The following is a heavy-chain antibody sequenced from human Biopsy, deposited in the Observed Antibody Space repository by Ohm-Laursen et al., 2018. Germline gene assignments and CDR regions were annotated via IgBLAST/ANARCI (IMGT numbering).Heavy chain of an antibody. V-gene: IGHV4-61*03. Sequence: SETLSLTWAVSGYSISSGYYWSWIRQPPGKGLQWIGYVYYTGSTDYNPSLQSRVTISVDTSKNHFSLRLRSVTPADTAIYYCARDRGYYSDRTVPGYFDLWGRGTLVTVSS. CDR2: VYYTGST. D-gene: IGHD3-22*01. J-gene: IGHJ2*01. CDR1: GYSISSGYY. CDR3: ARDRGYYSDRTVPGYFDL.